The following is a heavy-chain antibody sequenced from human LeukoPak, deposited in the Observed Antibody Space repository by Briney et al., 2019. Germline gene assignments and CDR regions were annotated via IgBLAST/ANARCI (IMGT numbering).Heavy chain of an antibody. J-gene: IGHJ6*04. CDR1: GFTFSSYW. CDR2: INADGSIT. D-gene: IGHD1-26*01. Sequence: GGSLRLSCAASGFTFSSYWMHWVRQAPGKGLLWVSRINADGSITIYADSVKGRFTISRDNAKNTLYLQMHSLRAEDTAVYYCARAWADLDVWGKGTTVSVSS. CDR3: ARAWADLDV. V-gene: IGHV3-74*01.